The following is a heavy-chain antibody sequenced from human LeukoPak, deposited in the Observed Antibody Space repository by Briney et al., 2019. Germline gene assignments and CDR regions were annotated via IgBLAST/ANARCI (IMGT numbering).Heavy chain of an antibody. V-gene: IGHV3-74*01. Sequence: RGSLRLSCAPPGFTPSSDWIHWVRQAPGKLLGWVSRTNSDVSSTSYADSVKGRFTISRDNAENTLYLQMNSLRAEDTAVYYCARGGSGWYVEGSFDYWGQGTLVTVSS. J-gene: IGHJ4*02. CDR1: GFTPSSDW. CDR3: ARGGSGWYVEGSFDY. CDR2: TNSDVSST. D-gene: IGHD6-19*01.